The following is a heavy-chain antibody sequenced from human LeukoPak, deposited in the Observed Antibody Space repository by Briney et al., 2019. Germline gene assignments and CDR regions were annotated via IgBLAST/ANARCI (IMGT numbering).Heavy chain of an antibody. CDR2: ISYDGRNK. D-gene: IGHD3-22*01. V-gene: IGHV3-30*04. Sequence: GGSLRLSCAASGFIFSSYAMHWVRQAPGKGLESVAVISYDGRNKYYADSVKGRFTISRDNSNNTLYLQMNSLRAEDTAVYYCARGQGIGYYYDSSGIGYFDYWGQGTLVTVSS. CDR1: GFIFSSYA. CDR3: ARGQGIGYYYDSSGIGYFDY. J-gene: IGHJ4*02.